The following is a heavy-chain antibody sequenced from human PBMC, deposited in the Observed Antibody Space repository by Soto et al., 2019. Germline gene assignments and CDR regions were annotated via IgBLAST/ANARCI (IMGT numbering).Heavy chain of an antibody. D-gene: IGHD6-19*01. Sequence: QVQLVQSGAEVKKPGSSVKVSCKDSGGTFSTYSMFWVRQAPGQGLEWMGRIIPMLGIRNYAQRFQDRVTLAEDKTTATAHMELSSLRSEDTALYYCTIGSCSGEGFEIWGQGTMVTVSS. J-gene: IGHJ3*02. CDR1: GGTFSTYS. V-gene: IGHV1-69*02. CDR2: IIPMLGIR. CDR3: TIGSCSGEGFEI.